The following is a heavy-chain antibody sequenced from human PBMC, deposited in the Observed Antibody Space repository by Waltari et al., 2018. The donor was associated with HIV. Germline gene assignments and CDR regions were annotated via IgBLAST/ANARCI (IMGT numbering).Heavy chain of an antibody. CDR3: SGDNPQWDY. CDR1: GLTIGDYA. CDR2: IRSKVSGGTT. V-gene: IGHV3-49*03. Sequence: EVQLVESGGGLVQPERSLRSPCTTSGLTIGDYAMGWFRQAPGKGLEWIGFIRSKVSGGTTEYAASVKGRFTISRDDSNSIVFLQMDSLKTEDTAMYYCSGDNPQWDYWGQGTLVTVSS. J-gene: IGHJ4*02. D-gene: IGHD2-8*01.